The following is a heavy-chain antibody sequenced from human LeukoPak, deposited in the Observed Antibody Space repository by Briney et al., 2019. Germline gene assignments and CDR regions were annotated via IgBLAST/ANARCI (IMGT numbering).Heavy chain of an antibody. CDR2: INPSGGST. J-gene: IGHJ3*02. V-gene: IGHV1-46*01. D-gene: IGHD3-9*01. CDR3: TRSSAYYNEADI. Sequence: ASVKVSCKTSGYTFTSYSIHWGRQAPGQGLEWLGIINPSGGSTTYTQKLQGRVTMTTDTTTSTVYMELTRLRSDDTAVYYCTRSSAYYNEADIWGQGTMVTVSP. CDR1: GYTFTSYS.